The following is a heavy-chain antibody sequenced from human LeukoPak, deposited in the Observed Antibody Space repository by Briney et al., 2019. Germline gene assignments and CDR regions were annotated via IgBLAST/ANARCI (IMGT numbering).Heavy chain of an antibody. Sequence: SETLSLTCTVSGGSISRSRDYWGWIRQPPGKGLEWIGSIYYSGSTYYNPSLKSRVTISGDTSKNRFSLKLSSVTAADTAVYYCARHVNPQDFDYWGQGTLVTVSS. CDR1: GGSISRSRDY. D-gene: IGHD1-14*01. J-gene: IGHJ4*02. CDR3: ARHVNPQDFDY. CDR2: IYYSGST. V-gene: IGHV4-39*01.